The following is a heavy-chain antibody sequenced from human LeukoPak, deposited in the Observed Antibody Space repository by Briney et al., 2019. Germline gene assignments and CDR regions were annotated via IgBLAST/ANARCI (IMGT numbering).Heavy chain of an antibody. D-gene: IGHD1-1*01. V-gene: IGHV4-38-2*02. CDR2: IYHSTST. CDR1: TYSISSAYY. Sequence: SETLSLTCSVSTYSISSAYYWGWIRQPPGKGLQWIGSIYHSTSTSYNPSLKSRVTISVDTSKNQFSLKLSSVTAADTAVYYCARYVPVKTGPTRASFDYWGQGILVSVSS. CDR3: ARYVPVKTGPTRASFDY. J-gene: IGHJ4*02.